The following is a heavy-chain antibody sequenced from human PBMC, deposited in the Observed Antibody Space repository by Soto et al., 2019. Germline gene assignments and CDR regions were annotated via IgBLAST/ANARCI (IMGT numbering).Heavy chain of an antibody. J-gene: IGHJ6*03. D-gene: IGHD3-10*01. CDR1: GFTFSDYA. Sequence: GGSLRLSCAASGFTFSDYAMNWVRQAPGKGLEWVSTVSGSSGTIYYADSVKGRFTISRDNSKNTLYLQMNSLRAEDTAVYYCAKLTMVRVRPPLHMDVWGKGTTVNVS. V-gene: IGHV3-23*01. CDR2: VSGSSGTI. CDR3: AKLTMVRVRPPLHMDV.